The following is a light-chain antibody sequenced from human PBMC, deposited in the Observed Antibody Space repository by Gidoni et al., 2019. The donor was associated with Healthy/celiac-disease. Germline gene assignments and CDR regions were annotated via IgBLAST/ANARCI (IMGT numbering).Light chain of an antibody. Sequence: IVLTQSPGTLSLSPGERATLSCRAIQSVSSSYLACYQQKPGQAPRLLIYGASSRATGIPDRFSGSGAGTDFTLTISRLEPEDFAVYYCQQYGSSFTFGPGTKVDIK. CDR3: QQYGSSFT. V-gene: IGKV3-20*01. J-gene: IGKJ3*01. CDR2: GAS. CDR1: QSVSSSY.